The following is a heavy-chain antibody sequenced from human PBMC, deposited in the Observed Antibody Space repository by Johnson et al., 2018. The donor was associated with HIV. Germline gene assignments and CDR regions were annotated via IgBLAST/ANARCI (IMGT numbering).Heavy chain of an antibody. Sequence: QVQLVESGGGVVQPGRSLRLSCVASGFTFSSYAMHWVRQAPGKGLEWVPVISYDGSSKYYADSVKGRFTISRDNSKNTLYLQMNSLRAEDTAVDYCARDQHLVPTGGAFGILGQWTMVTVSS. CDR3: ARDQHLVPTGGAFGI. J-gene: IGHJ3*02. CDR1: GFTFSSYA. D-gene: IGHD6-13*01. CDR2: ISYDGSSK. V-gene: IGHV3-30*04.